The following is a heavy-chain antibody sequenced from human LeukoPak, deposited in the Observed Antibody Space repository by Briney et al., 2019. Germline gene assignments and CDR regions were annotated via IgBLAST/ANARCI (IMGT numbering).Heavy chain of an antibody. Sequence: PGGSLRLSCAASGFTFSDYYMSWIRQAPGKGLEWVSAISGSGGSTYYAHSVKGRFTISRDNSKNTLYLQMNSLRAEDTAVYYCAKVMEGGPYYYYGMDVWGQGTTVTVSS. J-gene: IGHJ6*02. CDR2: ISGSGGST. CDR3: AKVMEGGPYYYYGMDV. CDR1: GFTFSDYY. D-gene: IGHD2-8*01. V-gene: IGHV3-23*01.